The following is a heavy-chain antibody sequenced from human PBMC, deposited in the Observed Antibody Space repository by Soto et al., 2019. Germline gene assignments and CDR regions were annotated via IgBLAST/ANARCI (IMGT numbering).Heavy chain of an antibody. Sequence: GGSLRLSCAASGFTFSSYAMHWVRQAPGKGLEWVAVISYDGSNKYYADSVKGRFTISRDNSKNTLYLQMNSLRAEDTAVYYFARPFTGYSSCWADAFDNWGQGAMVTV. CDR1: GFTFSSYA. V-gene: IGHV3-30-3*01. D-gene: IGHD6-19*01. J-gene: IGHJ3*02. CDR3: ARPFTGYSSCWADAFDN. CDR2: ISYDGSNK.